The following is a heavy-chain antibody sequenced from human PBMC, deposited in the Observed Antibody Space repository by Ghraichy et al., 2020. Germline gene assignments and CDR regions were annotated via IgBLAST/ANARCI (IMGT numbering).Heavy chain of an antibody. CDR3: ARHTGDILTGYYMGSFDY. Sequence: SETLSLTCTVSGGSISSYYWSWIRQPPGKGLEWIGYIYYSGSTNYNPSLKSLVTISVDTSKNQFSLKLSSVTAADTAVYYCARHTGDILTGYYMGSFDYWGQGTLVTSPQ. CDR2: IYYSGST. D-gene: IGHD3-9*01. V-gene: IGHV4-59*08. J-gene: IGHJ4*02. CDR1: GGSISSYY.